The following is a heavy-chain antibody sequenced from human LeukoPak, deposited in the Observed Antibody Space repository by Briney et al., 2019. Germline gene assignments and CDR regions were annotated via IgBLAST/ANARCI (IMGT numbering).Heavy chain of an antibody. CDR1: GFTFSSYS. CDR2: ISSSSSYI. V-gene: IGHV3-21*01. Sequence: PGGSLRLSCAASGFTFSSYSMNWVRQAPGKGLEWVSSISSSSSYIYYADSVKGRFTISRDNAKNSLYLQMNSLRDEDTAVYYCARVPLTKTAVAGIVTSWGQGNLFTVSS. J-gene: IGHJ5*02. CDR3: ARVPLTKTAVAGIVTS. D-gene: IGHD6-19*01.